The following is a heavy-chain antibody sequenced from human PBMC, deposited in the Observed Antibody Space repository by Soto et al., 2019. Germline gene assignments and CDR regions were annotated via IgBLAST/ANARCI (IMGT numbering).Heavy chain of an antibody. J-gene: IGHJ2*01. CDR3: ARTIYTYGPGEDWYFDL. D-gene: IGHD5-18*01. CDR2: IIPILGIV. Sequence: SVKVSCKASGYTFTSYGISWVRQAPGQGLEWMGRIIPILGIVNYAQKFQGRVTISADKSTSTAYMELSSLRSEDTAVYYCARTIYTYGPGEDWYFDLWGRGTLVTVSS. CDR1: GYTFTSYG. V-gene: IGHV1-69*04.